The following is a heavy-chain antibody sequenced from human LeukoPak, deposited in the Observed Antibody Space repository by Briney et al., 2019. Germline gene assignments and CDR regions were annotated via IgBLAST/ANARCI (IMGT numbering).Heavy chain of an antibody. D-gene: IGHD2-15*01. CDR3: AGYCSGGSCYLPPT. Sequence: AGGPRRLSCPPSGFTFSSYEMNWARQPPGKGLNWVSYISSSGSTIYYADSVKGRFTISRDNAKNSLYLQMNSLRAEDTAVYYCAGYCSGGSCYLPPTWGQGTLVTISS. V-gene: IGHV3-48*03. J-gene: IGHJ4*02. CDR2: ISSSGSTI. CDR1: GFTFSSYE.